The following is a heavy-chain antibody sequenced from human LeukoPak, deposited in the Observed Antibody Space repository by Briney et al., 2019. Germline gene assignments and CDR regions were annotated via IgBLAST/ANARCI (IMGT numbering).Heavy chain of an antibody. CDR2: IYYSGST. Sequence: SETLSLTCTVSGGSISSSSYYWGWIRQPPGKGLEWIGSIYYSGSTYYNPSLKSRVTISVDTSKNQFSLKLSSVTAADTAVYYCARQGRTDSSGYGGPDYYYYMDVWGKGTTVTVSS. CDR1: GGSISSSSYY. CDR3: ARQGRTDSSGYGGPDYYYYMDV. J-gene: IGHJ6*03. D-gene: IGHD3-22*01. V-gene: IGHV4-39*01.